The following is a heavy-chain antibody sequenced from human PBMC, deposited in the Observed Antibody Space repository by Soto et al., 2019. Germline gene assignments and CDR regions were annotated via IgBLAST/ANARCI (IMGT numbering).Heavy chain of an antibody. CDR3: ARAGADDNWFDP. D-gene: IGHD1-26*01. CDR2: IYYSGST. CDR1: GGSISSGGYY. V-gene: IGHV4-31*03. J-gene: IGHJ5*02. Sequence: PSETLSLTCTVSGGSISSGGYYWSWIRQHPGKGLEWIGYIYYSGSTYYNPSLKSRVTISVDTSKNQFSLKLSSVTAADTAVYYCARAGADDNWFDPWGQATLVTVSS.